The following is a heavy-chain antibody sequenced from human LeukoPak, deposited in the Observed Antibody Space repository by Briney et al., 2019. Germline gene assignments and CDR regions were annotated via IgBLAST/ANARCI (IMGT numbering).Heavy chain of an antibody. CDR1: GGSISSSSYY. D-gene: IGHD1-14*01. J-gene: IGHJ4*02. Sequence: SETLSLTCTVSGGSISSSSYYWGWIRQPPGKGLEWIGSIYYSGSTYYNPSLKSRVTISVDTSKNQFSLKLSSVTAADTAVYYCAKVNRDEVNLASLGNWGQGTLVTVSS. CDR2: IYYSGST. V-gene: IGHV4-39*07. CDR3: AKVNRDEVNLASLGN.